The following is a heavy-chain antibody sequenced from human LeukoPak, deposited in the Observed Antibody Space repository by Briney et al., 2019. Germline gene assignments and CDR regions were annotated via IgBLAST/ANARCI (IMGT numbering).Heavy chain of an antibody. CDR2: ISYDGSNK. J-gene: IGHJ4*02. Sequence: GRSLRLSCAASGFTFSSYAMHWVRQAPGKGLEWVAVISYDGSNKYYADSVKSRFTISRDNSKNTLYLQMNSLRAEDTAVYYCAKVGIAAAGTDYWGQGTLVTVSS. CDR1: GFTFSSYA. V-gene: IGHV3-30*04. CDR3: AKVGIAAAGTDY. D-gene: IGHD6-13*01.